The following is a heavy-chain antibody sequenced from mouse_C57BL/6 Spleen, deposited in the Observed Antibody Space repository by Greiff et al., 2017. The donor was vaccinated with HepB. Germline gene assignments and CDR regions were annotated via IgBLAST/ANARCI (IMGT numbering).Heavy chain of an antibody. CDR2: INPSSGYT. CDR3: ARGGLLSYWYFDV. Sequence: QVQLKESGAELARPGASVKMSCKASGYTFTSYTMHWVKQRPGQGLEWIGYINPSSGYTKYNQKFKDKATLTADKSSSTAYMQLSSLTSEDSAVYYCARGGLLSYWYFDVWGTGTTVTVSS. D-gene: IGHD2-3*01. CDR1: GYTFTSYT. J-gene: IGHJ1*03. V-gene: IGHV1-4*01.